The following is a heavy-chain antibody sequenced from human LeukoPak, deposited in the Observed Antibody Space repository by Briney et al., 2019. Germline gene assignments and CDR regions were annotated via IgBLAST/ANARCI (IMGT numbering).Heavy chain of an antibody. Sequence: PGGSLRLSCAASGFTFSNYRMNWVRQAPGKGLELVSSISSSSSYISYADSVKGRFTISRDNAKNSLYLQMNSLRAEDTALFYCAKGSSSSNYYYGMDVWGQGTTVTVSS. D-gene: IGHD6-6*01. J-gene: IGHJ6*02. CDR3: AKGSSSSNYYYGMDV. CDR2: ISSSSSYI. CDR1: GFTFSNYR. V-gene: IGHV3-21*01.